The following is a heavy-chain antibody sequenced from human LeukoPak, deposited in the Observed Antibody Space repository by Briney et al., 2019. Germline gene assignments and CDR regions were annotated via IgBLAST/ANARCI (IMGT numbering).Heavy chain of an antibody. Sequence: SETLSLTCAVSGDSISSYHWSWIRQPPGKGLEWIGSFHYSGSTDYNPSLKSRVTISVDTSKNQFSLKLSSVTAADTAVYYCARVTVVAANYYYYMDVWGKGTTVTVSS. J-gene: IGHJ6*03. CDR2: FHYSGST. D-gene: IGHD2-15*01. V-gene: IGHV4-59*12. CDR3: ARVTVVAANYYYYMDV. CDR1: GDSISSYH.